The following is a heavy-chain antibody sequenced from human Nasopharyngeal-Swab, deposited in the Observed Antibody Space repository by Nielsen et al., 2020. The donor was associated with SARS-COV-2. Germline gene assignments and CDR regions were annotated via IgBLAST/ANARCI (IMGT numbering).Heavy chain of an antibody. Sequence: GESLKISCVASGFTFSSYWMQWVRQPPGKGLEWVARINSDGRTKDHADSLQGRFTIARDNAKNEAYLQLNGLRDEDTAVYYCGRAGSYRIDYWGQGTLVTVSS. D-gene: IGHD1-14*01. CDR1: GFTFSSYW. J-gene: IGHJ4*02. CDR2: INSDGRTK. V-gene: IGHV3-74*01. CDR3: GRAGSYRIDY.